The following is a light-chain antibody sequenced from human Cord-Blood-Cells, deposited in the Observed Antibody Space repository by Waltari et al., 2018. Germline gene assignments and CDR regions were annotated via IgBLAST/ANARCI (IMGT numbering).Light chain of an antibody. CDR3: CSYAGSSTLL. J-gene: IGLJ2*01. CDR1: SSDVGSYNL. V-gene: IGLV2-23*02. CDR2: EVS. Sequence: QSALTQPASVSGSPVQSITISCPGTSSDVGSYNLVSWYQQHPGKAPKLMIYEVSKRPSGVSNRFSGSKSGNTASLTISGLQAEDEADYYCCSYAGSSTLLFGGGTKLTVL.